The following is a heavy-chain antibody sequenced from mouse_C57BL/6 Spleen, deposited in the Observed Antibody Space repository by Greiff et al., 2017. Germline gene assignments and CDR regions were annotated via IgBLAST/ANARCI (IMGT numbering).Heavy chain of an antibody. J-gene: IGHJ2*01. D-gene: IGHD2-1*01. Sequence: EVQLQESGPGMVKPSQSLSLTCTVTGYSITSGYDWHWIRHFPGNKLEWMGYISYSGSTNYNPSLKSRIYITHDTSKNHFFLKLNSVTTEDTATYYCASSNLLGYFDYWGQGTTLTVSS. CDR2: ISYSGST. V-gene: IGHV3-1*01. CDR3: ASSNLLGYFDY. CDR1: GYSITSGYD.